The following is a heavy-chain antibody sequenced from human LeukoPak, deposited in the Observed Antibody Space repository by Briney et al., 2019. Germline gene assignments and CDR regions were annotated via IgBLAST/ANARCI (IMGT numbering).Heavy chain of an antibody. CDR2: INHSGST. Sequence: PSETLSLTCAVYGGSFSGYYWSWIRQPPGKGLEWIGEINHSGSTNYNPSLKSRVTISVDTSKNQFSLKLSSVTAADTAVYYCARGGKGSSSSRYNWFDPWGQGTLVTVPS. V-gene: IGHV4-34*01. J-gene: IGHJ5*02. D-gene: IGHD6-6*01. CDR3: ARGGKGSSSSRYNWFDP. CDR1: GGSFSGYY.